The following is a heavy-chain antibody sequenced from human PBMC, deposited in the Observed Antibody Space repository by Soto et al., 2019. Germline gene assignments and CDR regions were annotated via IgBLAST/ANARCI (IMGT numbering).Heavy chain of an antibody. D-gene: IGHD6-6*01. CDR1: GYSFTSSW. Sequence: EVQLVQSGAEVKKPGESLRISCQGSGYSFTSSWISWVRQMPGEGLEWMGRIDPSDSYINYSPSFQGRATISADKSITTAYPQWSSLKAADTAMYYCARRGSSSSFFYDSWGQGTLVTVSS. J-gene: IGHJ4*02. CDR2: IDPSDSYI. CDR3: ARRGSSSSFFYDS. V-gene: IGHV5-10-1*03.